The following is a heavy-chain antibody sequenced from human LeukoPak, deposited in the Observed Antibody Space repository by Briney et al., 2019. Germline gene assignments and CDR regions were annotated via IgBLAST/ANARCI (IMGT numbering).Heavy chain of an antibody. V-gene: IGHV3-21*01. Sequence: GGSLRLSCAASGFTFSSYSMNWVRQAPGKGLEWVSSISSSSSYIYYADSVKGRFTISRDNAKNSLYLQMNSLRAEDTAVYYCAREGRSGWYYFVYWGQGTLVTVSS. CDR1: GFTFSSYS. J-gene: IGHJ4*02. D-gene: IGHD6-19*01. CDR3: AREGRSGWYYFVY. CDR2: ISSSSSYI.